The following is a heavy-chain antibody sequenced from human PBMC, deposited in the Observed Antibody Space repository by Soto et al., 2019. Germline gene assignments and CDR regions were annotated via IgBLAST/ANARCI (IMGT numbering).Heavy chain of an antibody. CDR2: IYYSGST. Sequence: SETLSLTCTVSGGSISSSSYYWGWIRQPPGKGLEWIGSIYYSGSTYYNPSLKSRVTISVDTSKNQFSLKLSSVTAADTAVYYCARKGYCSGGSCYSSGVTAIIDYWGQGTLVTVSS. J-gene: IGHJ4*02. D-gene: IGHD2-15*01. V-gene: IGHV4-39*01. CDR1: GGSISSSSYY. CDR3: ARKGYCSGGSCYSSGVTAIIDY.